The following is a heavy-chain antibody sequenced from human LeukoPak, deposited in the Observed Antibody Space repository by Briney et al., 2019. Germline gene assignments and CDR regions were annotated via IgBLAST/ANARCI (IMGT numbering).Heavy chain of an antibody. Sequence: GASVKVSCKASGYTFTGYYMQWLRQAPGQGLEWMGWINPNSGGTNYAQKFQGRVTMTRDTSISTAYMELSRLRSDDTAVYYCARASLWFGELAAFDYWGQGTLVTVSS. CDR1: GYTFTGYY. J-gene: IGHJ4*02. CDR3: ARASLWFGELAAFDY. D-gene: IGHD3-10*01. CDR2: INPNSGGT. V-gene: IGHV1-2*02.